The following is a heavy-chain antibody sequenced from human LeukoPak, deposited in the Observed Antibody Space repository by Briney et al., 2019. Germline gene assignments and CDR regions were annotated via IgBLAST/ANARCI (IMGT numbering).Heavy chain of an antibody. CDR3: ARDLGYSSSWYRYYYYGMDV. J-gene: IGHJ6*02. Sequence: ASVKVSCKGSGYTLSNHAFSWVRQAPGQGLEWMGGIIPIFGTANYAQKFQGRVTITADESTSTAYMELRSLRSDDTAVYYCARDLGYSSSWYRYYYYGMDVWGQGTTVTVSS. CDR1: GYTLSNHA. CDR2: IIPIFGTA. V-gene: IGHV1-69*13. D-gene: IGHD6-13*01.